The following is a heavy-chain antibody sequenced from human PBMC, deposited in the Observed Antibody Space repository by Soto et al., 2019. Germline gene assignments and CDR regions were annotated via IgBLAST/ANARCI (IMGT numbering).Heavy chain of an antibody. Sequence: EVQVVDSGGGLVSPGGSLRLSCVASGFTFGNAWINWVRQAPGKGLEWVGRIKSKIDGGTTDFAAPVKGRFAISRDDSKNSAYMQMNSLKIEDTAVYYCTTDSYIAMPIVRFDYWGHGTLVTVSS. CDR3: TTDSYIAMPIVRFDY. CDR2: IKSKIDGGTT. V-gene: IGHV3-15*07. CDR1: GFTFGNAW. J-gene: IGHJ4*01. D-gene: IGHD2-2*01.